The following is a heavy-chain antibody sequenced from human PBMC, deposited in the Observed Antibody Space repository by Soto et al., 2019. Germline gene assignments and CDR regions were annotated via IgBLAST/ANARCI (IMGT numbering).Heavy chain of an antibody. CDR1: GLSLSSDI. D-gene: IGHD5-12*01. CDR3: AIDIVTGYGYYCYGMDV. V-gene: IGHV3-21*01. Sequence: GGSLRLSCAASGLSLSSDIITCVGQAAGKALECVSSISSSSSYIYYADSVKGRFTNSRDNAKNSLYLQMNSLRAEDTAVYYCAIDIVTGYGYYCYGMDVWGQGTTVTVSS. CDR2: ISSSSSYI. J-gene: IGHJ6*02.